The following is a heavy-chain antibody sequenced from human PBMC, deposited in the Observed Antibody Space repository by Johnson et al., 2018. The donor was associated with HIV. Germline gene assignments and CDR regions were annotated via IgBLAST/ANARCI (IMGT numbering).Heavy chain of an antibody. CDR3: ARAGPLEGCSAGTCYSEGLSFRF. CDR1: GFTFSSYW. V-gene: IGHV3-74*02. J-gene: IGHJ3*01. D-gene: IGHD2-15*01. Sequence: VQLVESGGGLVQPGGSLRLSCAASGFTFSSYWMHWVRQAPGKGLVWVSRINSDGSSTSYADSVKGRFTISRDNSKNTLYLQMNSLRTEDTAVYYCARAGPLEGCSAGTCYSEGLSFRFLGQGTMVTVSS. CDR2: INSDGSST.